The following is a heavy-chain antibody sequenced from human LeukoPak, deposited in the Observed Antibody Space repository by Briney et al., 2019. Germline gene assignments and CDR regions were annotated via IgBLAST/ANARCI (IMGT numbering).Heavy chain of an antibody. CDR1: GFTFSSYE. D-gene: IGHD3-10*01. J-gene: IGHJ6*02. CDR3: ARDQGYYGSGSIRGSGYYGMDV. V-gene: IGHV3-48*03. Sequence: PGGSLRLSCAASGFTFSSYEMNWVRQAPGKGLEWVSYISSSGSTIYYADSVKGRFTISRDNAKNSLYLQMNSLRAEDTAVYYCARDQGYYGSGSIRGSGYYGMDVWGQGTTVTVSS. CDR2: ISSSGSTI.